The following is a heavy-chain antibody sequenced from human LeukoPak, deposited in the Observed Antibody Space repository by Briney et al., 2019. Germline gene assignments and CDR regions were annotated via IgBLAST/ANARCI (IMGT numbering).Heavy chain of an antibody. CDR2: IYHSGST. CDR1: GYSISSGYY. D-gene: IGHD6-13*01. V-gene: IGHV4-38-2*02. Sequence: PSETLSLTCTVSGYSISSGYYWGWIRQPPGKGPEWIGSIYHSGSTYYNPSLKSRVTISVDTSKNQFSLKLSSVTAADTAVYYCASGARIIAAAYDYWGQGTLVTVSS. CDR3: ASGARIIAAAYDY. J-gene: IGHJ4*02.